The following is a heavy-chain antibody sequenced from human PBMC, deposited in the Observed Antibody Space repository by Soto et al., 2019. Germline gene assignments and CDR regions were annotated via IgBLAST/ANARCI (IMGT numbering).Heavy chain of an antibody. Sequence: EVQLVESGGDLVQRGGSLRLSCVASGFTFSVYSMNWVRQAPGKGLEGFSYITSDTKTIKYADSVKGRFTISRDNAKNSVYLQMDSLRDEDTAVYYCARSVEGHFDYWGQGTVVTVSS. CDR2: ITSDTKTI. D-gene: IGHD6-19*01. CDR1: GFTFSVYS. CDR3: ARSVEGHFDY. V-gene: IGHV3-48*02. J-gene: IGHJ4*02.